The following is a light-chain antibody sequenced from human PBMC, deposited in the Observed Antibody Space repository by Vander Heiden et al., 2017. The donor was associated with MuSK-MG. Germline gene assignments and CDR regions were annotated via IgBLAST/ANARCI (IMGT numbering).Light chain of an antibody. Sequence: EIVMTQSPGTLSLSPRERATLSCRASQSVSSGFLAWYQQKPGQAPRLLIYGISNRATGIPDRFSGSGSATDFTLTISKLEPEDLAVYYCQQDSSLPHTFGLGTMLEIK. V-gene: IGKV3-20*01. CDR1: QSVSSGF. J-gene: IGKJ2*01. CDR2: GIS. CDR3: QQDSSLPHT.